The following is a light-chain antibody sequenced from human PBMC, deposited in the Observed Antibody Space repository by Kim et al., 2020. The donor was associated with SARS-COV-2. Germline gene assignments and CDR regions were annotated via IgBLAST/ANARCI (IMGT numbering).Light chain of an antibody. Sequence: PGETAKISCGAINIGPKGVHWYQQRPGQAPVLVIYYSSDRPSGIPERFSGSKSGDTATLTISRIEAEDEADYYCQVWDTASDHRYVFGTGTKVTVL. CDR3: QVWDTASDHRYV. CDR2: YSS. J-gene: IGLJ1*01. V-gene: IGLV3-21*04. CDR1: NIGPKG.